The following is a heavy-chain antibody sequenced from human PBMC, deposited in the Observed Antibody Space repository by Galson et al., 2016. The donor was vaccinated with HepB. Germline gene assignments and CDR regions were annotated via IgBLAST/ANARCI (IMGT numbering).Heavy chain of an antibody. V-gene: IGHV1-69*06. Sequence: SVKVSCKASGGIFSNNVISWVRQAPGQGLEWMGGFIPIFDTTNYAQKFQDRLTITADKSTGMAYMELSSLRFEDTAGYYCATFGGLVELTALPLSRFYFESWGQGTLVTVSS. CDR3: ATFGGLVELTALPLSRFYFES. CDR2: FIPIFDTT. D-gene: IGHD1-26*01. CDR1: GGIFSNNV. J-gene: IGHJ4*02.